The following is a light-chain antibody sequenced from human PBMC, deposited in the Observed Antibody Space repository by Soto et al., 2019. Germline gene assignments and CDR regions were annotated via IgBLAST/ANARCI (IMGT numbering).Light chain of an antibody. Sequence: ENVLTQSPGTLSLSPGERATLSCRASQSVSGNNLAWYQHKPGQAPRLLIYGTFSRATGIPDRFSGSGSGTDFTLTISRLEPEDFAVYFCQQYGSIRTFGQGTKVDIK. CDR3: QQYGSIRT. CDR2: GTF. V-gene: IGKV3-20*01. CDR1: QSVSGNN. J-gene: IGKJ1*01.